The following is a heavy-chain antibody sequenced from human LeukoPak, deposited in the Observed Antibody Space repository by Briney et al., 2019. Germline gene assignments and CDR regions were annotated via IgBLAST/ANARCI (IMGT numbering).Heavy chain of an antibody. Sequence: SVKVSCKASGGTFSSYAISWVRQAPGQGLEWMGGIIPIFGTANYAQEFQGRVTITADESTSTAYMELSSLRSEDTAVYYCASSGYSSSWYYFDYWGQGTLVTVSS. CDR3: ASSGYSSSWYYFDY. D-gene: IGHD6-13*01. CDR1: GGTFSSYA. V-gene: IGHV1-69*01. CDR2: IIPIFGTA. J-gene: IGHJ4*02.